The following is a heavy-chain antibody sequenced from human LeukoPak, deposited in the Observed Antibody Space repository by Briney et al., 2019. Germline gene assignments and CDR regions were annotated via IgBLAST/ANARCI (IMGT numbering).Heavy chain of an antibody. Sequence: GSLRLSCAGSGFSFSDHYMDWVRQAPGKGLEWIGEINRSGSTDYNPSLKSRVTISVDMSKNHFSLKLSSMTAADTAVYYCTRGLKLPFDWGQGTLVTVSS. CDR3: TRGLKLPFD. J-gene: IGHJ4*02. CDR2: INRSGST. V-gene: IGHV4-34*01. CDR1: GFSFSDHY.